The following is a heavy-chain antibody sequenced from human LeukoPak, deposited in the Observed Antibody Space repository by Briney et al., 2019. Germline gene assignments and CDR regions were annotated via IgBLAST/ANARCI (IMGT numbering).Heavy chain of an antibody. CDR3: AKPQEADLWVPDY. V-gene: IGHV3-7*01. CDR1: GFTFSSYW. CDR2: IKQDGSEK. D-gene: IGHD3-3*01. Sequence: GGSLRLSCAASGFTFSSYWMSWVRQAPGKWLEWVANIKQDGSEKYYVDSVKGRFTISRDNSKNTLYLQMNSLIPEDTALYYCAKPQEADLWVPDYWGQGTLVTVSS. J-gene: IGHJ4*02.